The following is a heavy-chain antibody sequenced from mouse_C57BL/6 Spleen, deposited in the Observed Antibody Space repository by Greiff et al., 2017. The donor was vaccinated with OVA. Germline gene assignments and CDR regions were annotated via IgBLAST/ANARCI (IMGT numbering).Heavy chain of an antibody. Sequence: VQLVESGAELVRPGASVTLSCKASGYTFTDYEMHWVKQTPVHGLEWIGAIDPETGGTAYNQKFKGKAILTADKSSSTAYMELRSLTSEDSAVYYCTRSRPSTMVTAWFAYWGQGTLVTVSA. D-gene: IGHD2-1*01. V-gene: IGHV1-15*01. CDR1: GYTFTDYE. J-gene: IGHJ3*01. CDR2: IDPETGGT. CDR3: TRSRPSTMVTAWFAY.